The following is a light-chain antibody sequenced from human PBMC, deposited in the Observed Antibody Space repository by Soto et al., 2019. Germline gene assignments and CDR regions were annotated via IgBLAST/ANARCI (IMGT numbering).Light chain of an antibody. CDR3: CSYAGSSTPVV. CDR2: EVS. V-gene: IGLV2-23*02. J-gene: IGLJ2*01. Sequence: QFALTQPASVSGSPGQSITISCTGTSSDVGSYNLVSWYQQHPGKAPKLMIYEVSKRPSGVSNRFSGSKSGNTASLTISGLQAEDEADYYCCSYAGSSTPVVFGGGTKLTVL. CDR1: SSDVGSYNL.